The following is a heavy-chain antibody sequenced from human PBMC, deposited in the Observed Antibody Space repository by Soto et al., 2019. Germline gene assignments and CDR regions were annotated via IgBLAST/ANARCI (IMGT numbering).Heavy chain of an antibody. CDR3: ARVRRIAAAGRWFDP. D-gene: IGHD6-13*01. Sequence: SETLSLTCTVSGGSISSGGYYWSWIRQHPGKGLEWIGYIYYSGSTYYNPSLKSRVTISVDTSKNQFSLKLSSVTAADTALYYCARVRRIAAAGRWFDPWGQGTLVTVSS. J-gene: IGHJ5*02. CDR1: GGSISSGGYY. CDR2: IYYSGST. V-gene: IGHV4-31*03.